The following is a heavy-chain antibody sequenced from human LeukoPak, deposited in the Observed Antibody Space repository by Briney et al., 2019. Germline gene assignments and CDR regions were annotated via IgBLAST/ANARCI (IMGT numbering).Heavy chain of an antibody. Sequence: PGGSLRLSCAASGFTFSSYAMHWVRQAPGKGLEYVSAISSNGGSTYYANSVKGRFTISRDNSKNTLYLQMGSLRAEDMAVYYCARDRVGGTIDYWGQGTLVTVSS. J-gene: IGHJ4*02. D-gene: IGHD4-23*01. CDR1: GFTFSSYA. CDR2: ISSNGGST. V-gene: IGHV3-64*01. CDR3: ARDRVGGTIDY.